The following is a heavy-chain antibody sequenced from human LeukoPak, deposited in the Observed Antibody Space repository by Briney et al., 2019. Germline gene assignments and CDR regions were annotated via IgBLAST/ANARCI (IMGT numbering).Heavy chain of an antibody. Sequence: GASVEVSCKASGGTFSSYAISWVRQAPGQGLEWMGGIIPIFGTANYAQKFQGRVTITADESTSTAYMELSSLRSEDTAVYYCARDRYGYCSGGSCRSFGRSFDPWGQGTLVTVSS. D-gene: IGHD2-15*01. CDR1: GGTFSSYA. CDR2: IIPIFGTA. CDR3: ARDRYGYCSGGSCRSFGRSFDP. V-gene: IGHV1-69*13. J-gene: IGHJ5*02.